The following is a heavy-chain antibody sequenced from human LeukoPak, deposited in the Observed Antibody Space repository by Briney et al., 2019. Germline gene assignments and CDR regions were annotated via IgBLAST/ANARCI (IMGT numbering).Heavy chain of an antibody. V-gene: IGHV3-74*03. J-gene: IGHJ4*02. CDR2: ISGDEVVR. D-gene: IGHD3-9*01. Sequence: GGSIRLSCEASGFTFSTYWMHWVRQAPGKGLMWVSRISGDEVVRKYADSVRGRFTISRDNAKNTLYLQMDSLRAEDTAVYYCARDADWYGQSYDYWGQGTLVTVSS. CDR3: ARDADWYGQSYDY. CDR1: GFTFSTYW.